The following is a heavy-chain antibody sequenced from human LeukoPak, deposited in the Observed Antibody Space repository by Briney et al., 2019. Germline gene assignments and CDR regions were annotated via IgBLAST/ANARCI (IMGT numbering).Heavy chain of an antibody. J-gene: IGHJ4*02. D-gene: IGHD3-3*01. CDR3: ARGGRLGVYYDFWSGYYTVDY. V-gene: IGHV1-18*01. CDR1: GCTFTSYG. Sequence: ASVKVSCKASGCTFTSYGISWVRQAPGQGLEWMGWISAYNGNTNYAQKLQGRVTMTTDTSTSTAYMELRSLRSDDTAVYYCARGGRLGVYYDFWSGYYTVDYWGQGTLVTVSS. CDR2: ISAYNGNT.